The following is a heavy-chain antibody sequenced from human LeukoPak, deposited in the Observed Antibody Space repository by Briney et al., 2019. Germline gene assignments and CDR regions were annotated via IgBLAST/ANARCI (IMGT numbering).Heavy chain of an antibody. CDR2: INHSGST. CDR3: ARGLGSTSCYFNY. D-gene: IGHD2-2*01. Sequence: SETLSLTCAVYGGSFSGYYWSWIRQPPGKGLEWIGEINHSGSTNYNPSLESRVTISVDTSKNQFSLKLSSVTAADTAVYYCARGLGSTSCYFNYWGQGTLVTVSS. J-gene: IGHJ4*02. CDR1: GGSFSGYY. V-gene: IGHV4-34*01.